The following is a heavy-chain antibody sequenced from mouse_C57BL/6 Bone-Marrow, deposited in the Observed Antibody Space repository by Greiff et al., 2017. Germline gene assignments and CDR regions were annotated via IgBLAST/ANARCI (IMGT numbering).Heavy chain of an antibody. D-gene: IGHD1-1*01. V-gene: IGHV1-53*01. Sequence: QVQLQQPGTELVKPGASVKLSCKASGYTFTSYWMHWVKQRPGQGLEWIGNINPSNGGTNYNETFKSKATLPVDKSSSTAYMQLSSLTSDDSAVYYCARPLYYYGSSYGAMDYWGQGTSVTVSS. CDR1: GYTFTSYW. CDR2: INPSNGGT. J-gene: IGHJ4*01. CDR3: ARPLYYYGSSYGAMDY.